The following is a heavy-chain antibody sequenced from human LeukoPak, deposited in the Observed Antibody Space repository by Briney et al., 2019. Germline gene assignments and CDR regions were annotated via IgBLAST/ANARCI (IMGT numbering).Heavy chain of an antibody. Sequence: PETLSLTCTVSGGSISSYYWSWIRQPPGKGLEWIGYIYYSGSTNYNPSLKSRVTISVDTSKNQFSLKLSSVTAADTAVYYCARDSGLRSGMDVWGQGTTATVSS. CDR1: GGSISSYY. CDR2: IYYSGST. J-gene: IGHJ6*02. D-gene: IGHD4-17*01. CDR3: ARDSGLRSGMDV. V-gene: IGHV4-59*01.